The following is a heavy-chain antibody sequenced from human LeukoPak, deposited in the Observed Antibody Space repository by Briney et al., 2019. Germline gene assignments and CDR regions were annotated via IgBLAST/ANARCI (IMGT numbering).Heavy chain of an antibody. CDR2: IYPGDSGP. J-gene: IGHJ3*01. CDR1: GYSFTSYC. CDR3: GMSGDRVPLQDDVFDV. V-gene: IGHV5-51*01. Sequence: GESLKISCKVSGYSFTSYCIGWVRQVPGKGLEWMGIIYPGDSGPTYSPSFQGQVTISVDKSINTAYLQWGSLQASDAAMYYCGMSGDRVPLQDDVFDVWGQGTMVTVST. D-gene: IGHD1-26*01.